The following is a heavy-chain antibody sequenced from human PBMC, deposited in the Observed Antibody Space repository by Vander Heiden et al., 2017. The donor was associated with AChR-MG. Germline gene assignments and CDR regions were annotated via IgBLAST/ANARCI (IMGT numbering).Heavy chain of an antibody. CDR3: SRGHLWVASIGGHFDF. Sequence: EVHLVESGGGLAQPGRSLRLSCSGSGFTVGDFAVSWFRQAPGKGLEWVGFIRSKAYGETKQYAASVRDRFIVSRDDSKDIAYLQMNSLISEDTGIYYCSRGHLWVASIGGHFDFWGQGALVTVSS. CDR2: IRSKAYGETK. D-gene: IGHD5-18*01. J-gene: IGHJ4*02. V-gene: IGHV3-49*03. CDR1: GFTVGDFA.